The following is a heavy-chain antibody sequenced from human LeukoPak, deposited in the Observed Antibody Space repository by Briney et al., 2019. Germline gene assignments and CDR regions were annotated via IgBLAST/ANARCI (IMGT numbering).Heavy chain of an antibody. V-gene: IGHV3-7*01. CDR1: GFTFSSTW. CDR3: ARSGVAGGAFDV. Sequence: GGSLRLSCAASGFTFSSTWMNWVRRVPGKGLEWVGNIQPDGSEAYYVDSVEGRFTISRDNFRDSLFLQMNSLRAEDTAVYYCARSGVAGGAFDVWGRGTVVTVSS. J-gene: IGHJ3*01. CDR2: IQPDGSEA. D-gene: IGHD1-26*01.